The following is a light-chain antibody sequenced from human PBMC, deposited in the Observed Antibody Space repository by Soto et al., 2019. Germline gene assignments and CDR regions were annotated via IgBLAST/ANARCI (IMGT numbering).Light chain of an antibody. V-gene: IGLV1-40*01. J-gene: IGLJ3*02. CDR1: SSNIGAGYD. CDR2: GYN. Sequence: QSVLTQPPSVSGAPGQRVTISCTGSSSNIGAGYDVHWYQQLPRTAPQPLILGYNNRPSGVPDRFSGSKSGTSASLAITGLQAEDEAEYYCQSYDRSLDAWVFGGGTKLTVL. CDR3: QSYDRSLDAWV.